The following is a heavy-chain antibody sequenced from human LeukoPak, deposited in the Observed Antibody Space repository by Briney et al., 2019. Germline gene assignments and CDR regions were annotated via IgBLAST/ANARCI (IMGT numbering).Heavy chain of an antibody. Sequence: GESLKTSCKGSGYSFTSYWIGWVRQMPGKGLEWMGIIDPGVSDTSYSPSFQGQVTISADKSISTAYLQWSSLKASDTAMYYCARGASGWSYYFDYWGQGTLVTVSS. CDR1: GYSFTSYW. CDR2: IDPGVSDT. CDR3: ARGASGWSYYFDY. D-gene: IGHD6-19*01. V-gene: IGHV5-51*01. J-gene: IGHJ4*02.